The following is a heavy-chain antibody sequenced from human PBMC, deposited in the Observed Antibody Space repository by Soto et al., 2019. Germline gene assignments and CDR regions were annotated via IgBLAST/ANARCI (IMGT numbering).Heavy chain of an antibody. Sequence: PSETLSLTCAVSGYSLTSGYYCGWIRQPPGKGLEWIGSIYHSGDTYYNPSIKSRVTISVDTSKNHFSLKLTSVTAADTAVYYCERDRIVVAGTLLAYWGQRTLVPVSS. CDR3: ERDRIVVAGTLLAY. CDR2: IYHSGDT. V-gene: IGHV4-38-2*02. J-gene: IGHJ4*02. D-gene: IGHD6-19*01. CDR1: GYSLTSGYY.